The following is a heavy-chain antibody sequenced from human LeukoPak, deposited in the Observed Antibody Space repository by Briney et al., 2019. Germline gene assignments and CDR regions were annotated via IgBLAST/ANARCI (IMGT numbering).Heavy chain of an antibody. V-gene: IGHV3-30*18. CDR3: AKDRGGYEIVNWFDP. CDR2: ISYDGSNK. D-gene: IGHD5-12*01. J-gene: IGHJ5*02. CDR1: GFTFSSNG. Sequence: GGSLRLSCAASGFTFSSNGMHWVRQAPGKGLEWVAVISYDGSNKYYADSVKGRFTISRDNSKNTLYLQMNSLRAEDTAVYYCAKDRGGYEIVNWFDPWGQGTLVTVSS.